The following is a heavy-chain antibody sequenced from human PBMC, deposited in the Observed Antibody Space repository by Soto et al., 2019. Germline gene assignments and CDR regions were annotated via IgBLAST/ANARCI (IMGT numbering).Heavy chain of an antibody. V-gene: IGHV5-51*01. Sequence: VESLKISCKGSGYSFVSYWIACVRQKPGKGLEWMGTIYPADSDTRYSPSFQGQVTISVDLSIRTAYLQWSSLRASDTAMYFCARGRHPCSSTTCSRWFDPWGQGTLVTVSS. CDR3: ARGRHPCSSTTCSRWFDP. CDR2: IYPADSDT. D-gene: IGHD2-2*01. CDR1: GYSFVSYW. J-gene: IGHJ5*02.